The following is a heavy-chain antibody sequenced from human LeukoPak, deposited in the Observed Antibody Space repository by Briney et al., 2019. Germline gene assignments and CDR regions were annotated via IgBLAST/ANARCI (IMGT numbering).Heavy chain of an antibody. CDR2: ISYDGSNK. D-gene: IGHD4-17*01. V-gene: IGHV3-30*18. J-gene: IGHJ4*02. Sequence: PGRSLRLSCAASGFTFSSYGMHWVRQAPGKGLEWVAVISYDGSNKYYADSVKGRFTISRDNSKNTLYLQMNSLRAEDTAVYYCAKGGLTTVTTGGDYWGQGTLVTVSS. CDR1: GFTFSSYG. CDR3: AKGGLTTVTTGGDY.